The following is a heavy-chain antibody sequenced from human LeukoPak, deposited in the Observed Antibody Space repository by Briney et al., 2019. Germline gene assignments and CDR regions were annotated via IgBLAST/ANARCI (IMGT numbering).Heavy chain of an antibody. CDR3: ARAAGSGWYGEDY. J-gene: IGHJ4*02. D-gene: IGHD6-19*01. Sequence: ASVRVSCKAPGYTFTSYYMHWVRQAPGQGLEWMGIINPSGGSTSYAQKFQGRVTMTGDMSTSTVYMELSRLRSEDTAVYYCARAAGSGWYGEDYWGQGTLVTVSS. CDR1: GYTFTSYY. CDR2: INPSGGST. V-gene: IGHV1-46*01.